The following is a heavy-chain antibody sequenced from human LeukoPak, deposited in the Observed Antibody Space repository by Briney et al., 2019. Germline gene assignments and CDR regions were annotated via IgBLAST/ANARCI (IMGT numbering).Heavy chain of an antibody. CDR3: ARQGLTYYDFWSGPNNWFDP. Sequence: SETLSLTCAVSGYSISSGYYWGWIRQPPGKGLEWIGSIYHSGSTYYNPSLKSRVTISVDTSKNQFSLKLSSVTAADTAVYYCARQGLTYYDFWSGPNNWFDPWGQGTLVTVSS. D-gene: IGHD3-3*01. V-gene: IGHV4-38-2*01. CDR2: IYHSGST. CDR1: GYSISSGYY. J-gene: IGHJ5*02.